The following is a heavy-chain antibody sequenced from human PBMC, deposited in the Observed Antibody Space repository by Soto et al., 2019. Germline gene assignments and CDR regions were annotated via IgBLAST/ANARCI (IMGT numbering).Heavy chain of an antibody. V-gene: IGHV3-23*01. CDR1: GFTFSDHA. Sequence: EVQLLESGGGLVQPGGSLRLSCAASGFTFSDHAMSWVRQAPGKGLEWVSAIGGSAFSGTTHYADSVKGRFTISRDNSMSTLFLQMNSLRAEDTPLYFCRQSSSSRPDFAYRMDVWGQGTTVTVSS. J-gene: IGHJ6*02. CDR2: IGGSAFSGTT. CDR3: RQSSSSRPDFAYRMDV. D-gene: IGHD6-6*01.